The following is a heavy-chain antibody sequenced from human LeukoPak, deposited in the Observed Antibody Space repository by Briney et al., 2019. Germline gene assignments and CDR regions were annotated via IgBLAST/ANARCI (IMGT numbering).Heavy chain of an antibody. J-gene: IGHJ5*02. D-gene: IGHD6-13*01. V-gene: IGHV4-34*01. Sequence: SETLSLTCAVYGGSFSGYYWSWIRQPPGKGLEWIGEINHSGSTNYNPSLKSRVTISVDMSKNQFSLKMSSVTAADTAVYYCARAYSSSWYWNWFNPWGQGTLVTVSS. CDR3: ARAYSSSWYWNWFNP. CDR1: GGSFSGYY. CDR2: INHSGST.